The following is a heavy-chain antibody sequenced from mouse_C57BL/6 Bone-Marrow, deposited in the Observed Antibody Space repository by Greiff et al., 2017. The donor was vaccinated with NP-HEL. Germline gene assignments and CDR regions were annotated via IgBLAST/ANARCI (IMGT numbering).Heavy chain of an antibody. CDR2: IYPGDGDT. J-gene: IGHJ3*01. CDR3: ARGYYGSSPWFAY. V-gene: IGHV1-82*01. D-gene: IGHD1-1*01. CDR1: GYAFSSSW. Sequence: QVQLQQSGPELVKPGASVKISCTASGYAFSSSWMNWVKQRPGKGLEWIGRIYPGDGDTNYNGKFKGKATLTADKSSSTAYMQLSSLTSEDSAVYFCARGYYGSSPWFAYWGQGTLVTVSA.